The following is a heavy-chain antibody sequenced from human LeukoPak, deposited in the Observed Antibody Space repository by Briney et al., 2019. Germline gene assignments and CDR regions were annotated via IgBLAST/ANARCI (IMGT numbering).Heavy chain of an antibody. D-gene: IGHD1-26*01. CDR1: GGSFSGYY. J-gene: IGHJ4*02. Sequence: SETLSLTCAVYGGSFSGYYWSWIRQPPGKGLEWIGEINHSGSTNYNLSLKSRVTISVDTSKNQFSLKLSSVTAADTAVYYCARSGRGTYYYFDLWGQGTLVTVSS. CDR2: INHSGST. CDR3: ARSGRGTYYYFDL. V-gene: IGHV4-34*01.